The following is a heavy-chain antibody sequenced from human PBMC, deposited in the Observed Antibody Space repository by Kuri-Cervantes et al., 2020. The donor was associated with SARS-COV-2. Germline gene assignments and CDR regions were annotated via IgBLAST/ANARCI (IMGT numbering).Heavy chain of an antibody. V-gene: IGHV1-69*10. D-gene: IGHD4-17*01. Sequence: SVKVSCKASGGTFSSYAISWVRQAPGQGLEWMGGIIPIFGIANYAQKFQGRVTITADKSTSTAYMELSSLRSEDTAVYYCARDLTVTTALGYWGQGTLVTVSS. CDR1: GGTFSSYA. CDR3: ARDLTVTTALGY. J-gene: IGHJ4*02. CDR2: IIPIFGIA.